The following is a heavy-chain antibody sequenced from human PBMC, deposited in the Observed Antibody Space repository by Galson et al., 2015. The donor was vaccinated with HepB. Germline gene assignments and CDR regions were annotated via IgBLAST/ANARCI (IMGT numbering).Heavy chain of an antibody. J-gene: IGHJ4*01. D-gene: IGHD4-11*01. V-gene: IGHV3-23*01. Sequence: SLRLSCAASGFTFSSSVMSWVRQAPGKGLEWVSVISSSGGSTYYADSVKGRFTISRDNSKNTLYLQISSLRAEDTAVYYCANPYSENYWGQGTLVTVSS. CDR3: ANPYSENY. CDR2: ISSSGGST. CDR1: GFTFSSSV.